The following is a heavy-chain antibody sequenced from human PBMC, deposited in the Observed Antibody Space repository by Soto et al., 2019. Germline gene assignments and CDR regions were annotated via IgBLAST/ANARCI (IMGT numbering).Heavy chain of an antibody. CDR1: GYTFTSYG. CDR3: AKGLRPYCFSTSGYAVFGLFQY. Sequence: ASVKVSFKASGYTFTSYGISWVRQAPGQGLEWMGWISAYNGNTNYAQKLQGRVTMTTDTSTSTAYMELRSLRSDDTAVYYCAKGLRPYCFSTSGYAVFGLFQYWGQGSLVT. D-gene: IGHD2-2*01. J-gene: IGHJ1*01. CDR2: ISAYNGNT. V-gene: IGHV1-18*01.